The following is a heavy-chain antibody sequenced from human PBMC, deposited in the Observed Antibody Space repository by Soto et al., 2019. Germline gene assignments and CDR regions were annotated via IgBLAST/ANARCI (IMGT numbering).Heavy chain of an antibody. CDR3: AREGYCSGGSCYSRRGWFDP. D-gene: IGHD2-15*01. CDR1: GYSISSGYY. V-gene: IGHV4-38-2*02. CDR2: IYHSGST. J-gene: IGHJ5*02. Sequence: SETLSLTCAVSGYSISSGYYWGWIRQPPGKGLEWIGSIYHSGSTYYNPSLKSRVTISVDTSKNQFSLKLSSVTAADTAVYYCAREGYCSGGSCYSRRGWFDPWGQGTLVTV.